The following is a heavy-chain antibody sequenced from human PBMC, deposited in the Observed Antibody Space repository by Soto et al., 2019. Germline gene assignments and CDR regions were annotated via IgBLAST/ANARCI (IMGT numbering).Heavy chain of an antibody. Sequence: EVQLLESGGGLVQPGGSLRLSCAASGFTFSSYAMSWVRQAPGKGLEWVSAISGSGGSTYYADSVKGRFTISRDNSKNTLYLQMNSLRAEDTAVYYCAKEGSGHFSSGWYKSFDYWGPGTLVTVSS. D-gene: IGHD6-19*01. CDR3: AKEGSGHFSSGWYKSFDY. CDR2: ISGSGGST. CDR1: GFTFSSYA. J-gene: IGHJ4*02. V-gene: IGHV3-23*01.